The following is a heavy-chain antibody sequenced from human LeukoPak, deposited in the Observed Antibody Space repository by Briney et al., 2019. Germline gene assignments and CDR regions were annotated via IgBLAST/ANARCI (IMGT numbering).Heavy chain of an antibody. CDR2: ISSSSSYI. Sequence: GSQRVSCVGTGFTFSTYRMNWVRQAPGKGLEWVSSISSSSSYIYYADSVKGRITISRDNAKNSLYLQMNSLRVEDTAVYYCARDKDVYFDYWGQGTLVTVSS. J-gene: IGHJ4*02. V-gene: IGHV3-21*01. CDR3: ARDKDVYFDY. CDR1: GFTFSTYR.